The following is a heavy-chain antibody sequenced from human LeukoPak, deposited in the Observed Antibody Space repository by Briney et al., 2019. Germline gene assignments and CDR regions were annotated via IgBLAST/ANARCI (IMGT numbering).Heavy chain of an antibody. J-gene: IGHJ5*02. CDR2: ISGSGGST. CDR3: ARVGQRSRYGDYYRVHDP. CDR1: GFTFSSYA. V-gene: IGHV3-23*01. D-gene: IGHD4-17*01. Sequence: GGSLRLSCAASGFTFSSYAMSWVRQAPGKGLEWVSAISGSGGSTYYADSVKGRFTISRDNSKNTLYLQMNSLRAEDTAVYYCARVGQRSRYGDYYRVHDPWGQGTLVTVSS.